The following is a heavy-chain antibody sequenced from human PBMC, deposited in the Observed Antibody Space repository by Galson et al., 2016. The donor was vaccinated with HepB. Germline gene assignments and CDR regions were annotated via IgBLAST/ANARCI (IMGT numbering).Heavy chain of an antibody. CDR1: GGSISSGSHY. V-gene: IGHV4-61*02. Sequence: TLSLTCTVSGGSISSGSHYWSWTRQPAGKGLEWIGRIYTSGSTNYNPSLKSRVTISVDTSKNQFSLKLSSVTAADTAVYYCAREYCNGGSCYPGAYWGQGTLVTVSS. D-gene: IGHD2-15*01. J-gene: IGHJ4*02. CDR3: AREYCNGGSCYPGAY. CDR2: IYTSGST.